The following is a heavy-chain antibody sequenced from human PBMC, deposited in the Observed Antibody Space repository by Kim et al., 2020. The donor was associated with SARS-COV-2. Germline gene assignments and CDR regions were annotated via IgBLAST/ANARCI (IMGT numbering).Heavy chain of an antibody. CDR1: GFIFSEYA. Sequence: GGSLRLSCAASGFIFSEYAMYWVRQTPGKGLEWVAVILYDGSKTYYGDSVKGRFTISRDNSKNTLYLQMISLRTEDTAVYYCVKGSTSFQFYYSCMDVWG. J-gene: IGHJ6*01. CDR2: ILYDGSKT. V-gene: IGHV3-30*18. D-gene: IGHD3-10*01. CDR3: VKGSTSFQFYYSCMDV.